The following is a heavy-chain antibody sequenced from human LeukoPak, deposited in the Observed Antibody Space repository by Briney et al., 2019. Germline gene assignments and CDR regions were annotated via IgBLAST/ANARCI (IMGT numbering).Heavy chain of an antibody. Sequence: AETLSLTCTVSGVSISSSNSYWGWIRQPPGKGLEWIGSIYYSGNTYYNASLKSQVSISIDTSKNQFSLRLTSVTAADTAVYYCARQTGSGLFILPGGQGTLVTVSS. CDR2: IYYSGNT. J-gene: IGHJ4*02. CDR3: ARQTGSGLFILP. D-gene: IGHD3/OR15-3a*01. CDR1: GVSISSSNSY. V-gene: IGHV4-39*01.